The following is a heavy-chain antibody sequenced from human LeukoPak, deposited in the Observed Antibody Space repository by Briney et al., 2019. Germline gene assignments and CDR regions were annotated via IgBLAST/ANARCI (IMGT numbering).Heavy chain of an antibody. V-gene: IGHV1-69*17. CDR3: ARAGSSSWLGVDY. D-gene: IGHD6-13*01. J-gene: IGHJ4*02. Sequence: SVKVSCKASGGTFSSYAISWVRQAPGQGLEWMGRIIPIFGIANFAQKFQGRVTITADKSTSTAYMELSSLRSEDTAVYYCARAGSSSWLGVDYWGQGTLVTVSS. CDR2: IIPIFGIA. CDR1: GGTFSSYA.